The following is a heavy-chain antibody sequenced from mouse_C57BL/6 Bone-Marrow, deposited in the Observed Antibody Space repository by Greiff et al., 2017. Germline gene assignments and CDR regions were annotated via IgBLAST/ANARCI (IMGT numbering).Heavy chain of an antibody. CDR2: MYPRDGST. CDR1: GYTFTSYD. CDR3: ARSRAAQAFDY. D-gene: IGHD3-2*02. V-gene: IGHV1-85*01. J-gene: IGHJ2*01. Sequence: QVHVKQSGPELVKPGASVKLSCKASGYTFTSYDINWVKQRPGQGLEWIGWMYPRDGSTKYNETFKGKATLTVDTSSSTAYMELHSLTSEYSAVYFCARSRAAQAFDYWGQGTTLTVSS.